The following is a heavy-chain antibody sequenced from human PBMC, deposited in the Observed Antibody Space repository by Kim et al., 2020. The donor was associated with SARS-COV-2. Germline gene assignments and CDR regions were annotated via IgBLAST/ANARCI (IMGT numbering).Heavy chain of an antibody. J-gene: IGHJ4*02. CDR2: IYYSGST. CDR3: ARRQYQQELDY. V-gene: IGHV4-39*01. CDR1: GGSISSSSYY. Sequence: SETLSLTCTVSGGSISSSSYYWGWIRQPPGKGLEWIGSIYYSGSTYYNPSLKSRVTISVDTSKNQFSLKLSSVTAADTAVYYCARRQYQQELDYWGQGTLVTVSS. D-gene: IGHD2-2*01.